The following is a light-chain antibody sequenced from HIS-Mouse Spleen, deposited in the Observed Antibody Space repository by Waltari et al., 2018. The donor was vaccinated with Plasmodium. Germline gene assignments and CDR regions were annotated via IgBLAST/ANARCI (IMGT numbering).Light chain of an antibody. Sequence: SYELTQPPSVSVSPGQTARITCSGDALPKKYAYWYQQKYGQAPVLVIYEDSKRPSGFPERFSGSSSGTMATLTISGAQVEDEADYYCYSTDSSGNHRVFGGGTKLTVL. V-gene: IGLV3-10*01. CDR3: YSTDSSGNHRV. CDR1: ALPKKY. J-gene: IGLJ3*02. CDR2: EDS.